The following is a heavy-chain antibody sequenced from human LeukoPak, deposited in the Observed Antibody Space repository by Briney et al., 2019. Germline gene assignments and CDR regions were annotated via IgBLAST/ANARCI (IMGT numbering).Heavy chain of an antibody. CDR3: ARDPADNNYYDSSGYYVS. V-gene: IGHV3-48*03. CDR1: GFTFSSYE. CDR2: ISSSGSTI. J-gene: IGHJ5*02. D-gene: IGHD3-22*01. Sequence: PGGSLRLSCAASGFTFSSYEMNWVRQAPGKGLEWVSYISSSGSTIYYADSVKGRFTISRDNAKNTLYLQMNSLRAEDTAVYYCARDPADNNYYDSSGYYVSWGQGTLVTVSS.